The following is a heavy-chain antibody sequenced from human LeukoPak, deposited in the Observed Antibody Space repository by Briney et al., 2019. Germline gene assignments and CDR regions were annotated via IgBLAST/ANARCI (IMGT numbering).Heavy chain of an antibody. CDR2: IYHSGST. CDR3: ARDRRSYGDYAAFGI. V-gene: IGHV4-38-2*02. J-gene: IGHJ3*02. Sequence: PSETLSLTCAVSGYSISSGYYWGWIRQPPGKGLEWIGSIYHSGSTYYNPSLKSRVTISVDTSKNQFSLKLSSVTAADTAVYYCARDRRSYGDYAAFGIWGQGTMVTVSS. D-gene: IGHD4-17*01. CDR1: GYSISSGYY.